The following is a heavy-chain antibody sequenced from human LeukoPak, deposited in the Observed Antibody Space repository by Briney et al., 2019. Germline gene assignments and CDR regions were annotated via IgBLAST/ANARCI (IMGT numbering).Heavy chain of an antibody. J-gene: IGHJ4*02. CDR2: IWYDGSNK. V-gene: IGHV3-33*01. CDR1: GFTFSSYG. Sequence: GGSLRLSCAASGFTFSSYGMHWVRQAPGKGLEWVAVIWYDGSNKYYADSVKGRFTISRDNSKNTLYLQMNSLRAEDTAVYFCARGSETVTTKGYFDYWGQGTLVTVSS. D-gene: IGHD4-17*01. CDR3: ARGSETVTTKGYFDY.